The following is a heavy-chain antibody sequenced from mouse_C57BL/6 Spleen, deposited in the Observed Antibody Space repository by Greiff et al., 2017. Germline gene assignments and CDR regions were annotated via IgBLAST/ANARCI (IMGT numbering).Heavy chain of an antibody. J-gene: IGHJ4*01. CDR2: INPSTGGT. V-gene: IGHV1-42*01. CDR1: GYSFTGYY. D-gene: IGHD2-5*01. CDR3: ARLYSNYLYAMDY. Sequence: EVQLQQSGPELVKPGASVKISCKASGYSFTGYYMNWVKQSPEKSLEWIGEINPSTGGTTYNQKFKAKATLTVDKSSSTAYMQLKSLTTEDSAVYYVARLYSNYLYAMDYWGQGTSVTVSS.